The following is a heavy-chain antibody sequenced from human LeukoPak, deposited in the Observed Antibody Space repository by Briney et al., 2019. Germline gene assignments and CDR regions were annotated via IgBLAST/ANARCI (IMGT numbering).Heavy chain of an antibody. J-gene: IGHJ4*02. CDR3: ARHEREFAVGAMKD. CDR2: IYYSGST. D-gene: IGHD1-26*01. Sequence: SETLSLTCTVSGGSISSSSYYWGWIRQPPGKGLEWIGSIYYSGSTYYNPSLKSRVTISVDTSKNQFSLKLSSVTAADTAVYYCARHEREFAVGAMKDWGQGTLVTVSS. V-gene: IGHV4-39*01. CDR1: GGSISSSSYY.